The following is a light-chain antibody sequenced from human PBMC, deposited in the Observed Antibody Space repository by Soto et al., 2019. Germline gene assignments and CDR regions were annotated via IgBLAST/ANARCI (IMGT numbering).Light chain of an antibody. CDR1: SSDVGSYNL. CDR2: EGS. V-gene: IGLV2-23*01. CDR3: CSYASSSTLVV. Sequence: QSVLTQPASVSGSPGQSITISCTGTSSDVGSYNLVSWYQQYPGKAPKLMIYEGSKRPSGVSDRFSGSKSGNTASLTISGLQAEDEADYYCCSYASSSTLVVFGGGTKVTVL. J-gene: IGLJ2*01.